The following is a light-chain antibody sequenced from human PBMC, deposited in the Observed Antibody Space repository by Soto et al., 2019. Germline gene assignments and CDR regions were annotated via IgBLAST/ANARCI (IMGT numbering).Light chain of an antibody. Sequence: QYPLTQPASVSGSPGQSITISCTGTSSDVGAYNYVSWYQQQSGKAPKLLIHEVSSRPAGVSDRFSGSKSGNTASLTISGLQAEDEADYYCSAFATSRAYVFGIGTKVTVL. CDR1: SSDVGAYNY. CDR3: SAFATSRAYV. J-gene: IGLJ1*01. CDR2: EVS. V-gene: IGLV2-14*01.